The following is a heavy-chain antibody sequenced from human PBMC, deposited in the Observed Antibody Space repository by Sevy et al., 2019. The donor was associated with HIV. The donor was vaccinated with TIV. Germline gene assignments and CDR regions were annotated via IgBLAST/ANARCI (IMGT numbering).Heavy chain of an antibody. CDR3: AKDVYSSSWYVVNY. CDR2: ISYDGSNK. V-gene: IGHV3-30*18. CDR1: GFTFSSYG. J-gene: IGHJ4*02. D-gene: IGHD6-13*01. Sequence: GGSLRLSCAASGFTFSSYGMRWVRQAPGKGLEWVAVISYDGSNKYYADSVKGRFTISRDNSKNTLYLQMNSLRAEDTAVYYCAKDVYSSSWYVVNYWGQGTLVTVSS.